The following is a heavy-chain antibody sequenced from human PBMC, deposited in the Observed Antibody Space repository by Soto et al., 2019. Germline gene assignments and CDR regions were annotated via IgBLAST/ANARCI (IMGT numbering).Heavy chain of an antibody. D-gene: IGHD4-17*01. J-gene: IGHJ6*02. V-gene: IGHV1-2*02. Sequence: VASVEVSCKASGYTFTGYYMHWVRQAPGQGLEWMGWINPNSGGTNYAQKFQGRVTMTRDTSISTAYMELSRLRSDDTAVYYCAKMTTVTTDGMDVWGQGTTVTVSS. CDR1: GYTFTGYY. CDR2: INPNSGGT. CDR3: AKMTTVTTDGMDV.